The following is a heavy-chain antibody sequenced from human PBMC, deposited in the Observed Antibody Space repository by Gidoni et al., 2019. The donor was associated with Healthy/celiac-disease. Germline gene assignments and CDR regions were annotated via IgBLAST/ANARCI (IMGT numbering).Heavy chain of an antibody. CDR3: ARLGDIVVVPAATQLFDY. V-gene: IGHV4-39*01. D-gene: IGHD2-2*01. J-gene: IGHJ4*02. CDR2: ISYSGST. Sequence: QLQLQESGPGLVQPSETLSLTCTVSGGSIRSSSYYWGWIRQPPGKGLEWIGSISYSGSTYYNPSLKSRVTISVDTSKNQFSLKLSSVTAADTAVYYWARLGDIVVVPAATQLFDYWGQGTLVTVSS. CDR1: GGSIRSSSYY.